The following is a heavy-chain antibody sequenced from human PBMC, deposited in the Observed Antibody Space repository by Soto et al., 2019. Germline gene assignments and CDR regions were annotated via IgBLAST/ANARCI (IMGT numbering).Heavy chain of an antibody. V-gene: IGHV3-30*04. J-gene: IGHJ4*02. CDR2: ISNDGRGK. D-gene: IGHD2-15*01. CDR1: GFTFTTYA. Sequence: SLSLSCAASGFTFTTYAIHGVRQAPGKGLEWVAVISNDGRGKYYADSVKGRFTISRDNSKNTLYLQMNSLRSDDTAVYYCARDQCFGGGRSCYYFDFWGQGTLVTVSS. CDR3: ARDQCFGGGRSCYYFDF.